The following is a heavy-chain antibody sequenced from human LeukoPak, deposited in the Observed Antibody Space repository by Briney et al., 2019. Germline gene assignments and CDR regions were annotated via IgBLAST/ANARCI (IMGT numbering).Heavy chain of an antibody. J-gene: IGHJ4*02. V-gene: IGHV3-74*01. D-gene: IGHD6-13*01. CDR2: INPDGSTT. CDR3: ARDREPFTAAQPLDY. Sequence: GGSLRLSCAASGFTLSSYWMHWVRQVPGKGLVWVSRINPDGSTTTYADSVKGRFTISRDNAKNTLYLQMNSLRAEDTAVYYCARDREPFTAAQPLDYWGQGTLVTVSS. CDR1: GFTLSSYW.